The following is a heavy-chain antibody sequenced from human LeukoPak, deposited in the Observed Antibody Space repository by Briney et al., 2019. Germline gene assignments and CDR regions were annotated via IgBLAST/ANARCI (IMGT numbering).Heavy chain of an antibody. CDR3: AKVSPYYYGSGSYYRGYYFDY. Sequence: PGGSLRLSCAASGFTFDDYDMSWVRQAPGKGLVWVSNINWNAGNAGYADSVKGRFTISRDNAKNSLYLQMNSLRAEDTALYYCAKVSPYYYGSGSYYRGYYFDYWGQGTLVTVSS. J-gene: IGHJ4*02. CDR2: INWNAGNA. D-gene: IGHD3-10*01. V-gene: IGHV3-20*04. CDR1: GFTFDDYD.